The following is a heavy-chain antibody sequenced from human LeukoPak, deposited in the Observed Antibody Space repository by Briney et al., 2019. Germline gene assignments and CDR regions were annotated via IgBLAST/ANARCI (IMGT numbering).Heavy chain of an antibody. CDR1: GFTFSDYY. V-gene: IGHV3-11*04. D-gene: IGHD3-22*01. CDR3: ARGLGYYYDSSGYGGFDY. CDR2: ISSSGRTI. Sequence: GSLRLSCAASGFTFSDYYMSWIRQAPGKGLGWVPYISSSGRTIYYADSVKGRCTISRDNDKNSLYLQMNSLRAEDTAVYYCARGLGYYYDSSGYGGFDYWGQGTLVTVSS. J-gene: IGHJ4*02.